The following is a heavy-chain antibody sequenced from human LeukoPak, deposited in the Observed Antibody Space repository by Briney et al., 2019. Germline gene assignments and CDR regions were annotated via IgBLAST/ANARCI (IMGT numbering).Heavy chain of an antibody. J-gene: IGHJ4*02. V-gene: IGHV1-2*02. D-gene: IGHD3-9*01. CDR1: GYTFTGYY. CDR3: ARGPRYDILTGYYPGNFDY. CDR2: INPNSGGT. Sequence: ASVKVSCKASGYTFTGYYMHCVRQAPGQGLEWMGWINPNSGGTNYAQKFQGRVTMTRDTSISTAYMELSRLRSDDTAVYYCARGPRYDILTGYYPGNFDYWGQGTLVTVSS.